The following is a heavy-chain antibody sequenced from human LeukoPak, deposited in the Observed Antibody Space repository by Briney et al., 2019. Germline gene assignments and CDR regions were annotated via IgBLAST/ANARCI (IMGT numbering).Heavy chain of an antibody. J-gene: IGHJ4*02. V-gene: IGHV1-2*02. CDR1: GYTFTGYY. D-gene: IGHD2-15*01. CDR2: INPNSGGT. Sequence: ASVKVSCKASGYTFTGYYMHWVRQAPGQGLEWMGWINPNSGGTNYAQKFQGRVTMTRDTSISTAYMELSRLKASDTAMYYCARIGCSGGSCFDYWGQGTLVTVSS. CDR3: ARIGCSGGSCFDY.